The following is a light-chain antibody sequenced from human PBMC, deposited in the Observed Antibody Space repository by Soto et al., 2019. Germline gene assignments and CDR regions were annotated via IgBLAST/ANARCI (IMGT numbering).Light chain of an antibody. CDR3: CSYAGTYTFV. J-gene: IGLJ1*01. Sequence: QSALTQPRSVSGSPGQSVTISCTGTSSDVGGYNFVSWYQQHPGRAPTLMIYDVTKGPSGVPDRFSGSKSGNTASLTISGLQAEDEADYCCCSYAGTYTFVFGTGTKVTVL. CDR2: DVT. CDR1: SSDVGGYNF. V-gene: IGLV2-11*01.